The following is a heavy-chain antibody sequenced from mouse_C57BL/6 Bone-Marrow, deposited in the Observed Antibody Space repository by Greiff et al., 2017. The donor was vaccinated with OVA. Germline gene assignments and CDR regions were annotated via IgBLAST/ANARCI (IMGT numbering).Heavy chain of an antibody. CDR3: AREPYDYESVSYFDY. D-gene: IGHD2-4*01. CDR1: GYTFTDYY. J-gene: IGHJ2*01. Sequence: VQRVESGAELVRPGASVKLSCKASGYTFTDYYINWVKQRPGQGLEWIARIYPGSGNTYYNEKFKGKATLTAEKSSSTAYMQLSSLTSEDSAVYFCAREPYDYESVSYFDYWGQGTTLTVSS. CDR2: IYPGSGNT. V-gene: IGHV1-76*01.